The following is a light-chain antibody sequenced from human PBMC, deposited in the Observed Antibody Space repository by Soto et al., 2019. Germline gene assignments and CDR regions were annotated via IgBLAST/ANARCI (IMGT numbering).Light chain of an antibody. CDR2: KAS. Sequence: DIQMTQSPSTLSASVGDRVTITCRASQSISSWLAWYQQKPGKAPKLLIYKASSLESGVPSRFSGSGSGTEFTLTISNLQPDDFATYYCQQYNSYPQTFGQGTKLEIK. CDR3: QQYNSYPQT. J-gene: IGKJ2*01. CDR1: QSISSW. V-gene: IGKV1-5*03.